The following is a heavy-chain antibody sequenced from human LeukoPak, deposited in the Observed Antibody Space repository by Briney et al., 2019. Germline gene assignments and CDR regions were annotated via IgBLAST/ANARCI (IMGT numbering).Heavy chain of an antibody. CDR2: IYSGGST. J-gene: IGHJ6*03. V-gene: IGHV3-53*01. CDR3: ARARGDSNYEWNYYYYYMDA. CDR1: GFTVSSNY. D-gene: IGHD4-11*01. Sequence: PGGSLRLSCAASGFTVSSNYMSWVRQAPGKGLEWVSVIYSGGSTYYADSVKGRFTISRDNSKNTLYLQMNSLRAEDTAVYYCARARGDSNYEWNYYYYYMDAWGKGTTVTVSS.